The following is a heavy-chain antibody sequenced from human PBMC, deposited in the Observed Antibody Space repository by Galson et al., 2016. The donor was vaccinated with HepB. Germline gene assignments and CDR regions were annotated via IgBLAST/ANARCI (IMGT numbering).Heavy chain of an antibody. V-gene: IGHV3-48*04. Sequence: SLRLSCAASGFTFSSYALNWVRPAPGKGLEWVSYIGSRSSPIHYADSVKGRFTISRDNAKNSLYVQMDSLRAEDTAVYFCARERFCSSATCYVGDAFHIGGQGTMVTVSS. CDR1: GFTFSSYA. D-gene: IGHD2-2*01. J-gene: IGHJ3*02. CDR3: ARERFCSSATCYVGDAFHI. CDR2: IGSRSSPI.